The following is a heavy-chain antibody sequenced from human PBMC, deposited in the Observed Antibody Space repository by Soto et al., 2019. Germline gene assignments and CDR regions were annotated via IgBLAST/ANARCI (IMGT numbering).Heavy chain of an antibody. CDR2: ISYDGSNK. V-gene: IGHV3-30*18. J-gene: IGHJ4*02. CDR3: AKDGVVVAHYFAY. D-gene: IGHD2-15*01. CDR1: GGSISSYY. Sequence: LSLTCTVSGGSISSYYWSWVRQAPGKGLEWVAVISYDGSNKYYADSVKGRFTISRDNSKNTLYLQMNSLRAEDTAVYYCAKDGVVVAHYFAYWGQGTLVTVSS.